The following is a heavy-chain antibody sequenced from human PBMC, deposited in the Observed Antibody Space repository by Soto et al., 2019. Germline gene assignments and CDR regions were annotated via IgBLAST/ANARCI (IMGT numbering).Heavy chain of an antibody. V-gene: IGHV4-59*01. D-gene: IGHD2-2*02. CDR3: ARGRGLIVPTPISHWFDP. Sequence: PSETLSLTCTVSGDSISTYYWSWIRQPPGKGLEWIGYIYYSGSTNYNPSLKSRVTISLDTSKNQFTLKLSSMTAADTAVYFCARGRGLIVPTPISHWFDPWGQGTLVTGS. CDR2: IYYSGST. CDR1: GDSISTYY. J-gene: IGHJ5*02.